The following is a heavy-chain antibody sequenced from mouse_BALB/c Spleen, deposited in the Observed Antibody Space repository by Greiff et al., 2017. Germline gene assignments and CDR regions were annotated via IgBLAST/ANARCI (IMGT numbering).Heavy chain of an antibody. J-gene: IGHJ3*01. CDR3: ARGGYRYEAWFAY. CDR2: ISTYYGDA. V-gene: IGHV1S137*01. Sequence: QVQLQQSGAELVRPGVSVKISCKGSGYTFTDYAMHWVKQSHAKSLEWIGVISTYYGDASYNQKFKGKATMTVDKSSSTAYMELARLTSEDSAIYYCARGGYRYEAWFAYWGQGTLVTVSA. D-gene: IGHD2-14*01. CDR1: GYTFTDYA.